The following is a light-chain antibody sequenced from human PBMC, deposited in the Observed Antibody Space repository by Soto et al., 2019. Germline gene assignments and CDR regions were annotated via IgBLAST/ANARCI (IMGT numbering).Light chain of an antibody. CDR2: AAS. Sequence: DIQLTQSPSFLSASVGDRVTITCRASQGISSYLAWYQQKPGKAPKLLIYAASTLQSGVPSRFSGSGSGTEFTLTIXXXXXEDFATYYCQQLNXXPYFGGGTKVEIK. J-gene: IGKJ4*01. CDR3: QQLNXXPY. V-gene: IGKV1-9*01. CDR1: QGISSY.